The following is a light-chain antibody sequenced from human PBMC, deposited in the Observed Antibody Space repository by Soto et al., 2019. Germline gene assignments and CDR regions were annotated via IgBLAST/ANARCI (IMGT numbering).Light chain of an antibody. Sequence: DIVMTQSPDSLAVSLGERATINCKSSQSVLYRSNNKNYLAWYQQKPGQPPKLLIYWASTRESGVPDRFSGGGSGTDFTLTISSLQAEDVAVYYCQQYYSSPLTFGQGTKLEIK. J-gene: IGKJ2*01. CDR1: QSVLYRSNNKNY. CDR3: QQYYSSPLT. CDR2: WAS. V-gene: IGKV4-1*01.